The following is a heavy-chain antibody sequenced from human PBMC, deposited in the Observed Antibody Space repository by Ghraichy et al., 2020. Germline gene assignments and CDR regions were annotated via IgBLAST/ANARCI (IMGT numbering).Heavy chain of an antibody. V-gene: IGHV4-31*03. J-gene: IGHJ4*02. Sequence: TLSLTCTVSGGSISSGGYYWSWIRQHPGKGLEWIGYIYYSGSTYYNPSLKSRVTISVDTSKNQFSLKLSSVTASYTAVYYCARDLDVMEGNYFDYWGQGTLVTVSS. CDR2: IYYSGST. CDR3: ARDLDVMEGNYFDY. D-gene: IGHD2-21*01. CDR1: GGSISSGGYY.